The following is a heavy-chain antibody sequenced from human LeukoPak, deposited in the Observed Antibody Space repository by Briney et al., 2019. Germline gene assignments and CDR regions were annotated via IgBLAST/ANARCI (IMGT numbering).Heavy chain of an antibody. Sequence: GGSLRLSCAASGFTFSSYEMNWVRQAPGKGLEWVSHISSSGSTIYYADSVKGRFTISRDNAKNSLYLQMNSLRAEDTAVYYCARDRITMIVVVLLDYWGQGTLVTVSS. V-gene: IGHV3-48*03. CDR3: ARDRITMIVVVLLDY. D-gene: IGHD3-22*01. CDR2: ISSSGSTI. CDR1: GFTFSSYE. J-gene: IGHJ4*02.